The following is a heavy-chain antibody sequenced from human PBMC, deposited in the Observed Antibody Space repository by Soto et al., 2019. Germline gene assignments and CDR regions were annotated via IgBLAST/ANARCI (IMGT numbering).Heavy chain of an antibody. Sequence: QVQLVESGGGVVQPGRSLRLSCAASGFTFSSYGMHWVRKAPGKGLEWVAVIWYDGSNKYYADSVKGRFTISRDNSKNTLYLQMNSLRAEDTAVYYCAREGSGSYYFDYWGQGTLVTVSS. J-gene: IGHJ4*02. V-gene: IGHV3-33*01. CDR1: GFTFSSYG. D-gene: IGHD1-26*01. CDR2: IWYDGSNK. CDR3: AREGSGSYYFDY.